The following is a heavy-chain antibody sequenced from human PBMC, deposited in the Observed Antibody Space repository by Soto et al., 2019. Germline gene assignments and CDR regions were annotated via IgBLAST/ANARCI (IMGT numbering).Heavy chain of an antibody. V-gene: IGHV3-64D*08. CDR1: GFTFSSYA. D-gene: IGHD5-18*01. Sequence: PGGSLRLSCSASGFTFSSYAMHWVRQAPGKGLEYVSAISSNGGSTYYADSVKGRFTISRDNSKNTLYLQMSSLRAEDTAVYYCVKLLSTPGYSYGNDYWGQGTLVNVSS. CDR3: VKLLSTPGYSYGNDY. CDR2: ISSNGGST. J-gene: IGHJ4*02.